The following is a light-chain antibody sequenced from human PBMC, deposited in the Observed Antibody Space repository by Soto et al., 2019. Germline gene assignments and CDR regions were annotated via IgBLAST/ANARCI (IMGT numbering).Light chain of an antibody. CDR2: DAS. Sequence: DIVMTQSPLSLPVTPGEPASISCRSSQSLLHSDGYNYLYWYLQRPGQAPRLLIYDASRRDIGVPDRFIGSGSATDFTLTISGLEPEDFAVYFCHQYGTSPQTFGQGTKVDI. CDR3: HQYGTSPQT. J-gene: IGKJ1*01. CDR1: QSLLHSDGYNY. V-gene: IGKV2-28*01.